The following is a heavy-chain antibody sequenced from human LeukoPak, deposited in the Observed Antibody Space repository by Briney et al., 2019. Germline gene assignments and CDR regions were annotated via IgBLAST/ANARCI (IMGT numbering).Heavy chain of an antibody. D-gene: IGHD3-16*02. CDR3: ASLSLGRSRLFDY. CDR1: GFTFRSYG. Sequence: GGSLRLSCAASGFTFRSYGMHWVRQAPGKGLEWVSFIRYDGSNKYYADSVKGRFTISRDNYKNTLYLQMNSLRAEDPAVYYCASLSLGRSRLFDYWGPGTLVTVSS. CDR2: IRYDGSNK. J-gene: IGHJ4*02. V-gene: IGHV3-30*02.